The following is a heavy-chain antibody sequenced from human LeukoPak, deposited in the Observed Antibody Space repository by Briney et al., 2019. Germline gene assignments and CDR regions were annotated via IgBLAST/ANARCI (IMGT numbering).Heavy chain of an antibody. CDR3: AREGLTGYWFFDF. D-gene: IGHD7-27*01. Sequence: ASVKASCKASGYTFTNYYFYWVRQAPGQGLEWMGWINPNSGGTNYAQKFQGRVTLTRDTSISTTYMELTRLRSDDTAVYYCAREGLTGYWFFDFWGRGTLVTVSS. V-gene: IGHV1-2*02. CDR1: GYTFTNYY. J-gene: IGHJ2*01. CDR2: INPNSGGT.